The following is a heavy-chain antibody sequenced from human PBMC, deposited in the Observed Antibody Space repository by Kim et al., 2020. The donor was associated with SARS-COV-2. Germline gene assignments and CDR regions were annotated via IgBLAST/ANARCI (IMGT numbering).Heavy chain of an antibody. CDR3: ARVPAAIWAQYYFDY. CDR2: IYYSWST. Sequence: SETLSLTCTVSGGSISSGGYYWSWIRQHPGKGLEWIGYIYYSWSTYYNPSLKSRVTISVDTSKNQFSLKLSSVTAADTAVYYCARVPAAIWAQYYFDYWGQGTLVTVSS. CDR1: GGSISSGGYY. D-gene: IGHD2-2*01. J-gene: IGHJ4*02. V-gene: IGHV4-31*03.